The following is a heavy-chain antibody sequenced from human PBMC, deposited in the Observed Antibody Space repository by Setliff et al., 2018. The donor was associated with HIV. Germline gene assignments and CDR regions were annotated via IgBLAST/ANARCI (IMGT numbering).Heavy chain of an antibody. J-gene: IGHJ4*02. CDR3: ARDCAVVGGTGALDS. V-gene: IGHV4-39*06. CDR1: GGSISSSSYY. Sequence: SETLSLTCTVSGGSISSSSYYWGWVRQPPGKGLEWIGSMYYSGSTYYTPSLKSRITISLDTSKNQFPLKLSSVTAADTAVYYCARDCAVVGGTGALDSWGQGTLVTVSS. D-gene: IGHD1-26*01. CDR2: MYYSGST.